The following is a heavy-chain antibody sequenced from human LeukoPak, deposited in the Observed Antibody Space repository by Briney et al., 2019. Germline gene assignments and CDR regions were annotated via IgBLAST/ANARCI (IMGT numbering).Heavy chain of an antibody. J-gene: IGHJ4*02. CDR1: GRSVSSNY. CDR3: VRGMGVSMLYYFDY. CDR2: LYSDGTT. Sequence: GGSLRLSCAASGRSVSSNYMSWVRKAPGKGLEWVSVLYSDGTTYYADSVKGRFTISRDNSKNTLYLQMNSLRAEDTAVYYCVRGMGVSMLYYFDYWGQGTLVTVSS. V-gene: IGHV3-66*02. D-gene: IGHD3-10*01.